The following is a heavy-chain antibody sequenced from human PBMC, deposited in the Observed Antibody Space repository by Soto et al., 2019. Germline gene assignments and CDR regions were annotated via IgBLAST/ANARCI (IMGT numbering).Heavy chain of an antibody. CDR2: IYYSGST. Sequence: QLQLQESGPGLVKPSETLSLTCTVSGGSISSSSYYWGWIRQPPGKGLEWIGSIYYSGSTYYNPSLKSRVTISVDTSKNQFSLKLSSVTAADTAVYYCARHRLAYHYYYMDVWGKGTTVTVSS. V-gene: IGHV4-39*01. CDR1: GGSISSSSYY. J-gene: IGHJ6*03. CDR3: ARHRLAYHYYYMDV.